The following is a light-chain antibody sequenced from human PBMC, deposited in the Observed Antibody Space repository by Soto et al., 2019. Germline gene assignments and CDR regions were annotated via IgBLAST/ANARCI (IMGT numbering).Light chain of an antibody. V-gene: IGLV4-60*02. CDR1: SGHNTYI. CDR3: ETWYRNTPKL. CDR2: LDRSGSY. J-gene: IGLJ3*02. Sequence: QPVLTQSSSASASLGSSVKLTCILSSGHNTYIIAWHQQQPGKAPRFLMTLDRSGSYNRGSGVPDRFSRSSSGADRYLTISLRQCEEEGDYYCETWYRNTPKLFGGGTQLTVL.